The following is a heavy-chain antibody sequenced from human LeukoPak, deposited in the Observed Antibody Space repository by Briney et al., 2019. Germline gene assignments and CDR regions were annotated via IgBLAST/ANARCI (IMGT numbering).Heavy chain of an antibody. V-gene: IGHV3-53*01. CDR1: GFAVSSNY. Sequence: GGSLRLSCAASGFAVSSNYMSWVRQAPGKGLEWVSVIYSGGSTYYADSVKGRFTISRDNSKNTLYLQMNSLRAEDTAVYYCARMNDYYFDYWGQGTLVTVSS. D-gene: IGHD1-1*01. J-gene: IGHJ4*02. CDR3: ARMNDYYFDY. CDR2: IYSGGST.